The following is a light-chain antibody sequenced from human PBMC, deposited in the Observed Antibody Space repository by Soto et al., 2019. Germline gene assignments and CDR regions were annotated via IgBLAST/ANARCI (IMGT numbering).Light chain of an antibody. Sequence: EIVLTQSPGTLSLSPGERATLSCRASQSVSSSYLAWYQQKPGQAPRLLIYGASSRATGIPDRFSGSGSGTEFTLTINSLQSEDSAVYYCQRYNDWPLTFGGGTKV. J-gene: IGKJ4*01. V-gene: IGKV3-20*01. CDR1: QSVSSSY. CDR3: QRYNDWPLT. CDR2: GAS.